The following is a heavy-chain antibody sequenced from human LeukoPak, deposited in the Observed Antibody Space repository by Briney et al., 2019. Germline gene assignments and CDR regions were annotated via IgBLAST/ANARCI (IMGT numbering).Heavy chain of an antibody. V-gene: IGHV3-74*01. CDR3: ASHSSSWYYYYYMDV. CDR1: GFIFSSYW. Sequence: TGGSLRLSCAASGFIFSSYWMHWVRHAPGKGLAWVSRINTDGSSTSYADSVKGRFTISRDNAKNALYLQMNSLRAEDTAVYYCASHSSSWYYYYYMDVWGKGTTVTVSS. D-gene: IGHD6-13*01. J-gene: IGHJ6*03. CDR2: INTDGSST.